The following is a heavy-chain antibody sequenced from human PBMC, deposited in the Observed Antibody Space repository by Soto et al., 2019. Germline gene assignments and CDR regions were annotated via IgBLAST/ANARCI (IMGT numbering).Heavy chain of an antibody. Sequence: TLSLTCTVSGGSISSYYWSWIRQPPGKGLEWIGYIYYSGSTNYNPSLKSRVTISVDTSKNQFSLKLSSLSAADTAVYYCARRYGWAFDIWGQGTMVTVSS. J-gene: IGHJ3*02. CDR3: ARRYGWAFDI. D-gene: IGHD3-16*01. V-gene: IGHV4-59*08. CDR1: GGSISSYY. CDR2: IYYSGST.